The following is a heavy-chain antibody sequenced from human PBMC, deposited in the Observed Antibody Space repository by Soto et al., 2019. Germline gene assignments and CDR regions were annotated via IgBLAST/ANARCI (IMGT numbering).Heavy chain of an antibody. CDR2: ISGSGGST. Sequence: GGSLRLSCAASGFTFSSYAMSWVRQAPGKGLEWVSAISGSGGSTYYADSVKGRFTISRDNSKNTLYLQMNSLRAEDTAVYYCAKGPGYCTNGVCYTSYYYYYMDVRGKGTTVTVSS. CDR1: GFTFSSYA. CDR3: AKGPGYCTNGVCYTSYYYYYMDV. V-gene: IGHV3-23*01. D-gene: IGHD2-8*01. J-gene: IGHJ6*03.